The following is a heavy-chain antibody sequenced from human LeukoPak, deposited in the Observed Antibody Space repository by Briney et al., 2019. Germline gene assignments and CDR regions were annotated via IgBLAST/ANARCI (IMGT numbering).Heavy chain of an antibody. CDR3: ASQTTVTPYDAFDI. J-gene: IGHJ3*02. V-gene: IGHV4-39*01. CDR1: GGSISSSSYY. Sequence: SETLSLTCTVSGGSISSSSYYWGWIRQPPGTGLEWIGSIYYSGSTYYNPSLKSRVTISVDTSKNQFSLKLSSVTAADTAVYYCASQTTVTPYDAFDIWGQGTMVTVSS. CDR2: IYYSGST. D-gene: IGHD4-17*01.